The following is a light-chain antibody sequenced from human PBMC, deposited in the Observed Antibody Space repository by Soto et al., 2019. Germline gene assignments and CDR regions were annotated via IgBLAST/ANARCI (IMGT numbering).Light chain of an antibody. V-gene: IGLV1-47*02. CDR1: SSNIGTNY. CDR3: AAWDDSLSGWV. Sequence: QPVLTQPPSASGTPGQRVTISCSGSSSNIGTNYVYWYQQLPGSAPKLLIYSYNQRPSGVPDRFSGSKSGTSASLAISGLRSEDEADYFCAAWDDSLSGWVFGGGTQLTVL. CDR2: SYN. J-gene: IGLJ3*02.